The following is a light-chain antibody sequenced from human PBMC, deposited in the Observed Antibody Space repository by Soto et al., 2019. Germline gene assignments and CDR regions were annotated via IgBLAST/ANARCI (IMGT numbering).Light chain of an antibody. Sequence: EIVLTQSPGTLSLSPGERATLSCRASQSVRSSYLAWYQQKPGQAPRLLINGASSRPTGIPDRFSGSGSGTDFTLTISRLEPEDFAVYYCHQYGSSPGAFGPGTKVEIK. CDR1: QSVRSSY. CDR3: HQYGSSPGA. V-gene: IGKV3-20*01. J-gene: IGKJ3*01. CDR2: GAS.